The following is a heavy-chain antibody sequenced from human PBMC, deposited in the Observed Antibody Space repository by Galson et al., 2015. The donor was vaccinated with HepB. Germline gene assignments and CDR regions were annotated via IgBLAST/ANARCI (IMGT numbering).Heavy chain of an antibody. CDR3: AKDRGSGSYFPPWFDP. V-gene: IGHV3-23*01. CDR2: ISGSGGST. J-gene: IGHJ5*02. D-gene: IGHD1-26*01. CDR1: GFTFSSYA. Sequence: SLRLSCAASGFTFSSYAMSWVRQAPGKGLEWVPAISGSGGSTYYADSVKGRFTISRDNSKNTLYLQMNSLRAEDTAVYYCAKDRGSGSYFPPWFDPWGQGTLVTVSS.